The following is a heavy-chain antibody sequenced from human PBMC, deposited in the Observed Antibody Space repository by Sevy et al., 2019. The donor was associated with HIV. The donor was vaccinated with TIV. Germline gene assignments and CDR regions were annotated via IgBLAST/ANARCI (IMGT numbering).Heavy chain of an antibody. CDR1: GASIDSSSYY. D-gene: IGHD4-17*01. Sequence: SETLSLTCTVSGASIDSSSYYWGWIRQPPGKGLEGIGTIYYTGKTYYFPSLKSRVTISADMSNSQLSLRLRSVTAADTAVYYCARRTAETTTSGWFDPWGQGTLVTVSS. CDR3: ARRTAETTTSGWFDP. J-gene: IGHJ5*02. V-gene: IGHV4-39*01. CDR2: IYYTGKT.